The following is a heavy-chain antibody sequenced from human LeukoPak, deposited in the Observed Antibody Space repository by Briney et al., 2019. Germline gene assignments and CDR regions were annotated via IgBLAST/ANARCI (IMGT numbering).Heavy chain of an antibody. V-gene: IGHV4-34*01. CDR3: ASTHCSSTSCLSSDAFDI. Sequence: SETLSLTCAVYGGSFSGYYWSWIRQPPGKGLEWIGEINHSGSTNYNPSLKSRVTISVDTSKNQFSLKLSSVTAADTAVYYCASTHCSSTSCLSSDAFDIWGQGTMVTVSS. J-gene: IGHJ3*02. D-gene: IGHD2-2*01. CDR1: GGSFSGYY. CDR2: INHSGST.